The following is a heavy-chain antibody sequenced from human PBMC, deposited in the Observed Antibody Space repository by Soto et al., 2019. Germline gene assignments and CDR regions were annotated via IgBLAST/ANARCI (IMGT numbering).Heavy chain of an antibody. Sequence: SETLSLTCSVSSGSISSNSYLWGWIRQPPGKGLEWIGAILYSGDTYYSESLKSRVTMSVDTAKNQFSLKLNSVTAADTAVYYCARQGRNTKIDILRHYATDFWGQGTAVTVSS. V-gene: IGHV4-39*01. CDR2: ILYSGDT. CDR3: ARQGRNTKIDILRHYATDF. J-gene: IGHJ6*02. CDR1: SGSISSNSYL. D-gene: IGHD3-22*01.